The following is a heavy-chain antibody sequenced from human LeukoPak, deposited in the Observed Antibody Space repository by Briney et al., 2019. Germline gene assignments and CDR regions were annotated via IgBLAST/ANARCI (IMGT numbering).Heavy chain of an antibody. CDR3: AKENYDILTGSNLGAFDI. CDR2: IREDGSEK. J-gene: IGHJ3*02. CDR1: GFTFNNYW. D-gene: IGHD3-9*01. Sequence: GGSLRLSCSASGFTFNNYWMNWVRQAPGKGLEWVANIREDGSEKHYVDSVKGRFTISRDNAKNSLYLQMNSLRAEDTALYYCAKENYDILTGSNLGAFDIWGQGTMVTVSS. V-gene: IGHV3-7*03.